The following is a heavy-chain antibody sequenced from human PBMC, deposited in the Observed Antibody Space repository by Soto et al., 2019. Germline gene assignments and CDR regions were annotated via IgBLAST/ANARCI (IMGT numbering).Heavy chain of an antibody. CDR1: GFTFSSSW. V-gene: IGHV3-7*03. D-gene: IGHD3-22*01. Sequence: PGGSLRLSCAASGFTFSSSWMNWVRQAPGKALEWVADIKQDGSEKYYVDSLKGRFTISRDNAKNSLYLQMNNLRAEDTAVYYCARGDYFDRRFDYWGQGTLVTVYS. J-gene: IGHJ4*02. CDR2: IKQDGSEK. CDR3: ARGDYFDRRFDY.